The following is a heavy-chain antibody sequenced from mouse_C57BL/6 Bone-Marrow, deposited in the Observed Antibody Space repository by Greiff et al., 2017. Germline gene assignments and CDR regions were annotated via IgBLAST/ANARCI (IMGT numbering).Heavy chain of an antibody. D-gene: IGHD1-1*01. CDR2: IDPSDSYT. Sequence: QVQLQQPGAELVKPGASVKLSCKASGYTFTSYWMHWVKQRPGQGLEWIGEIDPSDSYTNYNQKFKGKSTLTVDKSTSTAYMQLSSLTSEDSAVYYCARSFYYYGSSPWFAYWGQGTLVTVSA. J-gene: IGHJ3*01. CDR1: GYTFTSYW. CDR3: ARSFYYYGSSPWFAY. V-gene: IGHV1-69*01.